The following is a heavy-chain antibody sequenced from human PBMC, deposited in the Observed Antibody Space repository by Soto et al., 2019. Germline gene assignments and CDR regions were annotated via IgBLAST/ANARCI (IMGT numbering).Heavy chain of an antibody. CDR3: AKDANRATLFIRPYYYYGMDV. CDR1: GFTFSSYG. V-gene: IGHV3-30*18. CDR2: ISYDGSNK. Sequence: GGSLRLSCAASGFTFSSYGMHWVRQAPGKGLEWVAVISYDGSNKYYADSVKGRFTISRDNSKNTLYLQMNSLRAEDTAVYYCAKDANRATLFIRPYYYYGMDVWGQGTTVTVSS. D-gene: IGHD3-9*01. J-gene: IGHJ6*02.